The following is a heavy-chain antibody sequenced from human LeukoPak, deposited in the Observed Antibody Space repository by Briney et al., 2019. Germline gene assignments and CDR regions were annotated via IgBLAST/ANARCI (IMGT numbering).Heavy chain of an antibody. CDR1: GGSISSGDYY. D-gene: IGHD4-23*01. Sequence: PSETLSLTCTVSGGSISSGDYYWSWIRQPPGKGLEWIGYIYYSGSTYYNPSLKSRVTISVDTSKNQFSLKLSSVTAADTAVYYCARLTVVIGIDYWGQGTLVTVSS. J-gene: IGHJ4*02. CDR3: ARLTVVIGIDY. V-gene: IGHV4-30-4*01. CDR2: IYYSGST.